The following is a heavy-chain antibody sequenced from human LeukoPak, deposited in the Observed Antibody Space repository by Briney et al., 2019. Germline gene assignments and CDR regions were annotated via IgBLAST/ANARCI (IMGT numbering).Heavy chain of an antibody. CDR1: GFTFSSYS. V-gene: IGHV3-48*02. CDR2: ISSSSSTI. CDR3: ASPGMTTVTTFVY. Sequence: GGSLRLSCAASGFTFSSYSMNWVRQAPGKGLEWVSYISSSSSTIYHADSVKGRFTISRDNDKNSLYLQMNSLRDEDTAVYYCASPGMTTVTTFVYWGRGTLVTVSS. J-gene: IGHJ4*02. D-gene: IGHD4-17*01.